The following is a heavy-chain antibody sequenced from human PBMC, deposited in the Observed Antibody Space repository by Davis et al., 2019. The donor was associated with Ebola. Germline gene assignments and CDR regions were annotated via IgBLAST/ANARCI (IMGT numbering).Heavy chain of an antibody. Sequence: SVKVSCKASGGTFSSYAISWVRQAPGQGLEWMGGIIPIFGTANYAQKFQGRVTITADESTSTAYMELSSLRSEDTAVYYCARDPMTMVPGDYYYYGMDVWGQGTTVTVSS. J-gene: IGHJ6*02. D-gene: IGHD4/OR15-4a*01. CDR1: GGTFSSYA. V-gene: IGHV1-69*13. CDR2: IIPIFGTA. CDR3: ARDPMTMVPGDYYYYGMDV.